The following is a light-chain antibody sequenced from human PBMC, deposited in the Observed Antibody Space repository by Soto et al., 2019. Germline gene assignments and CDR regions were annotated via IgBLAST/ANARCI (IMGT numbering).Light chain of an antibody. V-gene: IGKV3-20*01. CDR1: QSVSSNY. J-gene: IGKJ2*01. CDR2: GAS. Sequence: EIVLTQSPGTLSLSPGERATLSCRASQSVSSNYLAWYQQKTGQTPRLLIYGASSRATVIPDRFSGSGSGTDFTLTISRLEPEGFAVYYCQQYGSSPYTFGQATKLEIK. CDR3: QQYGSSPYT.